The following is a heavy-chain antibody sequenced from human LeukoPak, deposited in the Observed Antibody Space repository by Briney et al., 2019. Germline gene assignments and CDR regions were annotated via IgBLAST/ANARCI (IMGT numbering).Heavy chain of an antibody. D-gene: IGHD2-2*01. Sequence: GGSLRLSCAASGFTFSNYGMHWVRQAPGKGLEWVAVIWYDGSNKYYADSVKGRFTISRDNSKNTLYLQMNSLRAEDTAVYYCARGAVDTDIVVVPAALGLYYYYGMDVWGQGTTVTVSS. V-gene: IGHV3-33*01. CDR2: IWYDGSNK. CDR3: ARGAVDTDIVVVPAALGLYYYYGMDV. J-gene: IGHJ6*02. CDR1: GFTFSNYG.